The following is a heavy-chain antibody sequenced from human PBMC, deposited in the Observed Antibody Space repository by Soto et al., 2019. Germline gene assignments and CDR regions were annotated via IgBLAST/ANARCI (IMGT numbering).Heavy chain of an antibody. V-gene: IGHV1-24*01. CDR1: GYTLSAMS. CDR2: SDPEDTET. J-gene: IGHJ4*02. D-gene: IGHD7-27*01. Sequence: ASVKVSCKISGYTLSAMSVHWVRQAPGKGLEWMGGSDPEDTETVYAQKFQGRVTMTEDTSTETAYMDLSSLMSEDTAVYYCATDLRDGGHYLGDYWGQGTLVTVSS. CDR3: ATDLRDGGHYLGDY.